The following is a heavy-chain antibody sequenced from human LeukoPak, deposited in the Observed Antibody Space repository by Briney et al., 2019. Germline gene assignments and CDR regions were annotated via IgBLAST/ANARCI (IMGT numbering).Heavy chain of an antibody. J-gene: IGHJ4*02. D-gene: IGHD3-3*01. CDR2: IIPTFGTA. V-gene: IGHV1-69*13. CDR3: ARAFLHSYDFWSGYSFGY. CDR1: GYTFTGYY. Sequence: SVEVSCKASGYTFTGYYMHWVRQAPGQGLEWMGGIIPTFGTANYAQKFQGRVTITADESTSTAYMELSSLRSEDTAVYYCARAFLHSYDFWSGYSFGYWGQGTLVTVSS.